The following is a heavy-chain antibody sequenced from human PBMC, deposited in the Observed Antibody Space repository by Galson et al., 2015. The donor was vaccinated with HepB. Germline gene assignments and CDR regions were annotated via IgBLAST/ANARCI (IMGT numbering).Heavy chain of an antibody. Sequence: SLRLSCAASGFTFSSYWMNWVRHAPGKGLVWVSRINSDESTTSYADSVKGRFTISRDNAKNTLYLQMNSLRAEDTAVYYCARGDSGSLFGYWGQGTLVSVSS. V-gene: IGHV3-74*01. CDR1: GFTFSSYW. J-gene: IGHJ4*02. CDR3: ARGDSGSLFGY. D-gene: IGHD1-26*01. CDR2: INSDESTT.